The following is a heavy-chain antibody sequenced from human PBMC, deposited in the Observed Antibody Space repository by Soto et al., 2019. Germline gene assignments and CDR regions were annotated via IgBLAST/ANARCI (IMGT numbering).Heavy chain of an antibody. J-gene: IGHJ4*02. CDR2: IYSNDNT. CDR3: ARSQTTVTSYDY. CDR1: GGSVRSNSYS. Sequence: PSETLSLTCPVSGGSVRSNSYSWGWVRQPPGKGLEWIGTIYSNDNTYYNPSLKSRVTISVDRSKNQFSLKLSSVTAADTAVYYCARSQTTVTSYDYWGQGTLVTVSS. D-gene: IGHD4-17*01. V-gene: IGHV4-39*07.